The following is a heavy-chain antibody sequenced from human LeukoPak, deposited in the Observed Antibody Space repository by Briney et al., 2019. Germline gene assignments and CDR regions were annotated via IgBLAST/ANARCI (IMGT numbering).Heavy chain of an antibody. CDR3: ARDRDSSGSWEINFDY. V-gene: IGHV3-7*01. Sequence: GGSLRLSCAASGFSFRNSWMSWVRQAPGKGLEWVANIKHDGSEKYYVDSVKGRFTISRDDAKNSMYLQMDSLRAEDTAVYYCARDRDSSGSWEINFDYWGQGTLVTVSS. D-gene: IGHD6-13*01. CDR2: IKHDGSEK. CDR1: GFSFRNSW. J-gene: IGHJ4*02.